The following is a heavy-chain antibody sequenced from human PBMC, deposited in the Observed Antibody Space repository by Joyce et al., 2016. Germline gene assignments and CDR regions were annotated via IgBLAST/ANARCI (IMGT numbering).Heavy chain of an antibody. CDR1: GFTFSTYG. D-gene: IGHD6-19*01. Sequence: VVQPGGSLRLSCEASGFTFSTYGMNWVRQAPGKGLEWVALISFDKIHYAGSVKGRFAISRDNSKNTLYLQMNSLRVDDTAVYFCVRDFSIAVAGTPNWFDPWGQGTLVIVSS. CDR3: VRDFSIAVAGTPNWFDP. V-gene: IGHV3-30*03. CDR2: ISFDKI. J-gene: IGHJ5*02.